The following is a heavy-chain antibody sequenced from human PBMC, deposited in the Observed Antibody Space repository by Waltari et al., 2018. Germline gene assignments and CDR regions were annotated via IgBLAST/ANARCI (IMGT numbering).Heavy chain of an antibody. V-gene: IGHV3-7*01. CDR3: ARDQWFAFDI. J-gene: IGHJ3*02. Sequence: EVPLVASGGGLVQPGGSVSLSCAASGFTLSSYWMSWVRQAPGKGLEWVANIMTDGSEEYYVDSVRGRFTISRDNAKNSLFLQMNSLRPEDTAVYYCARDQWFAFDIWGQGTMVTVSS. CDR1: GFTLSSYW. CDR2: IMTDGSEE. D-gene: IGHD3-22*01.